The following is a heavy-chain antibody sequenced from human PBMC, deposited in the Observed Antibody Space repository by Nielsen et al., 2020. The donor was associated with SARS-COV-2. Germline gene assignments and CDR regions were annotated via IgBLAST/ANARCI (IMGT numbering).Heavy chain of an antibody. CDR3: ARAGYSGYVLLWFDP. CDR2: IVVGSGNT. J-gene: IGHJ5*02. V-gene: IGHV1-58*01. CDR1: GFTFTSSA. Sequence: SVKVSCKASGFTFTSSAVQWVRQARGQRLEWIGWIVVGSGNTNYAQKFQERVTITRDMSTSTAYMELSSLRSEDTAVYYCARAGYSGYVLLWFDPWGQGTLVTVSS. D-gene: IGHD5-12*01.